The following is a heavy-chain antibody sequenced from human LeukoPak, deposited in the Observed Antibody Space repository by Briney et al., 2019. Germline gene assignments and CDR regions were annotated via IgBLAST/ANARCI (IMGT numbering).Heavy chain of an antibody. CDR1: GGSISSGSYY. Sequence: PSETLSLTCTVSGGSISSGSYYWSWIRQPAGKGLEWIGRIYTSGSTNYNPSLKSRVTISVDTYKNQFSLKLSSVTAADTAVYYCARAAYYYDSSGYYYYYYYMDVWGKGTTVTISS. J-gene: IGHJ6*03. CDR3: ARAAYYYDSSGYYYYYYYMDV. V-gene: IGHV4-61*02. D-gene: IGHD3-22*01. CDR2: IYTSGST.